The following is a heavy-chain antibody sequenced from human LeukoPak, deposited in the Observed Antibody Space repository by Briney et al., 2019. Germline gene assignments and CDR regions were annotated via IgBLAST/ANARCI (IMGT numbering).Heavy chain of an antibody. D-gene: IGHD4-11*01. J-gene: IGHJ4*02. CDR3: ASSLYSNYPFDY. Sequence: SQTLSLTCTVSGGSISRGDYYWSWIRQPPGKGLEWIGYIYYSGSTYYNPSLKSRATISVDTSKNQLSLKLSSVTAADTAVYYCASSLYSNYPFDYWGQGTLVTVSS. V-gene: IGHV4-30-4*08. CDR1: GGSISRGDYY. CDR2: IYYSGST.